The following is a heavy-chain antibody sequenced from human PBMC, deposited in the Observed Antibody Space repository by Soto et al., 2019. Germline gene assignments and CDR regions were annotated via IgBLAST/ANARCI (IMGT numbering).Heavy chain of an antibody. CDR1: GYTFTSYT. D-gene: IGHD4-17*01. Sequence: QVQLVQSGAEVKKPGASVKVSCKASGYTFTSYTIHWVCQAPGQRLEWMGWINAGNGDTKYSQKFQGSVAITRDTSASTAYMELSSLRSEDTAVYYCAREGRYGDYGDYWGQGTLVTVSS. CDR3: AREGRYGDYGDY. CDR2: INAGNGDT. J-gene: IGHJ4*02. V-gene: IGHV1-3*01.